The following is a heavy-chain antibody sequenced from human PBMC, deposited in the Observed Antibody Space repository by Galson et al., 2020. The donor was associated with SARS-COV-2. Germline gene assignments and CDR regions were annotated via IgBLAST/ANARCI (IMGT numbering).Heavy chain of an antibody. D-gene: IGHD3-3*01. CDR2: IYQSGTT. CDR3: ARGDFWSANWFDP. Sequence: SETLSLTCDVSGYSISSGYYWGWLRQPPGKGLDWIGSIYQSGTTDYNPSLESRVTISLDTSKNQFSLKMTSVTAPDTALYYCARGDFWSANWFDPWGQGILVTVSS. CDR1: GYSISSGYY. J-gene: IGHJ5*02. V-gene: IGHV4-38-2*01.